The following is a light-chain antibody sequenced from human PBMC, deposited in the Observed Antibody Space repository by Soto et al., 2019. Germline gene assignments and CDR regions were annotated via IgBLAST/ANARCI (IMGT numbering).Light chain of an antibody. J-gene: IGLJ2*01. V-gene: IGLV2-14*01. Sequence: QSALTQPASVSGSPGQSITISCIGSGSDIGSYNYVSWYQQHPGKAPKLLIYAVSKRPSGVSARFSGSKSGITASLTISGLQAEDEADYYCSSFTCSNYGVFGTGTKLTVL. CDR2: AVS. CDR1: GSDIGSYNY. CDR3: SSFTCSNYGV.